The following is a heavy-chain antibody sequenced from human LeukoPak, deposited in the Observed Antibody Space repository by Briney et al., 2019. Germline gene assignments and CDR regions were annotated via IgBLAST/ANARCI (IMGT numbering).Heavy chain of an antibody. CDR3: AKESLVDYGDAMGDWYFDL. Sequence: GGSLRLSCAASGFTFSSYGMHWVRQAPGKGLEWVAFIRYEGSNKYYADSVKGRFTISRDNSKNTLYLQMNSLRAEDTAVYYCAKESLVDYGDAMGDWYFDLWGRGTLVTVSS. CDR2: IRYEGSNK. D-gene: IGHD4-17*01. J-gene: IGHJ2*01. CDR1: GFTFSSYG. V-gene: IGHV3-30*02.